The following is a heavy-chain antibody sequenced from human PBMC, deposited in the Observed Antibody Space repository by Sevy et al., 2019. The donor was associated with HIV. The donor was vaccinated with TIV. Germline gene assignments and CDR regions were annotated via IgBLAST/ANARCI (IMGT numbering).Heavy chain of an antibody. Sequence: GGSLRLSCTASGFTFGDYAMSWFRQAPGKGLEWVGFIRSKAYGGTTEYAASVKGRFTISRDDSKSIAYLQMNSLKTADTAVYYCTRDVPEYDYIWGSYREYYFDYWGQGTLVTVSS. V-gene: IGHV3-49*03. J-gene: IGHJ4*02. CDR1: GFTFGDYA. D-gene: IGHD3-16*02. CDR2: IRSKAYGGTT. CDR3: TRDVPEYDYIWGSYREYYFDY.